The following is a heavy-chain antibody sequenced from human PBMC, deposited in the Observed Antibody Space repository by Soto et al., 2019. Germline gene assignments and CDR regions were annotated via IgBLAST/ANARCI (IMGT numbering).Heavy chain of an antibody. CDR2: INHSGST. Sequence: SETLSLTCAVYGGSFSGYYWSWIRQPPGKGLEWIGEINHSGSTNYNPSLKSRVTISVDTSKNQFSLKLSSVTAADTAVYYCARFKGPYDYFTRYYMDVWGKGTTVTVSS. J-gene: IGHJ6*03. V-gene: IGHV4-34*01. D-gene: IGHD5-12*01. CDR1: GGSFSGYY. CDR3: ARFKGPYDYFTRYYMDV.